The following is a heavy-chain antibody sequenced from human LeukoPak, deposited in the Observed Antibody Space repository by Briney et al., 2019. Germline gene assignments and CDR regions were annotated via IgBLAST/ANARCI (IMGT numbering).Heavy chain of an antibody. CDR2: IYYSGST. Sequence: SETLSLTCTVSGGSISSSSYYWGWIRQPPGKGLEWIGYIYYSGSTNYNPSLKSRVTISVDTSKNQFSLKLSSVTAADTAVYYCARGYSSSPYYYYYMDVWGKGTTVTVSS. V-gene: IGHV4-61*05. J-gene: IGHJ6*03. CDR3: ARGYSSSPYYYYYMDV. D-gene: IGHD6-6*01. CDR1: GGSISSSSYY.